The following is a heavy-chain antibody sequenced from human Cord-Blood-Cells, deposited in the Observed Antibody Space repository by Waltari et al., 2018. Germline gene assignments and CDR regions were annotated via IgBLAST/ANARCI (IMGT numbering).Heavy chain of an antibody. V-gene: IGHV1-69*01. CDR3: ARELGLDYYYGMDV. D-gene: IGHD7-27*01. Sequence: QVQLVQSGAEVKKPGSSVKVSCKASGGTFSSYAISWVRQAPGQGLEWMGGIIPILGTGRYAQKLQGRVTITADESTSTAYMELSSLRSEDTAVYYCARELGLDYYYGMDVWGQGTTVTVSS. J-gene: IGHJ6*02. CDR2: IIPILGTG. CDR1: GGTFSSYA.